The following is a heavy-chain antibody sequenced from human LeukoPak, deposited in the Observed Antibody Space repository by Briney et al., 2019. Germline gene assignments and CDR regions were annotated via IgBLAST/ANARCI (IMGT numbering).Heavy chain of an antibody. CDR2: INPNSGDT. Sequence: GASVNVSCKASGYTFTGYYVHWVRQAPGQGLEWMGRINPNSGDTNYAQKFQGRVTKTRDTSISTAYMELSRLRSDDTAVYYCARDYCGGDCFPDYWGQGTLVTVSS. CDR3: ARDYCGGDCFPDY. J-gene: IGHJ4*02. D-gene: IGHD2-21*02. CDR1: GYTFTGYY. V-gene: IGHV1-2*06.